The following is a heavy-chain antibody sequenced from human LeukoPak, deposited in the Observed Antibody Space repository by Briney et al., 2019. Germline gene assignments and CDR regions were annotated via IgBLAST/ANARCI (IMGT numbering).Heavy chain of an antibody. Sequence: GGALRLSCAASGFTFSSYGMHWVRQAPGQGLEWVAVIWYDGSNKYYADSVKGRFTISRDNSKNTLYLQMNSLRAEDTAVYYCARDVSGYLDPWGQGTLVTVSS. J-gene: IGHJ5*02. CDR2: IWYDGSNK. CDR3: ARDVSGYLDP. CDR1: GFTFSSYG. V-gene: IGHV3-33*01. D-gene: IGHD3-3*01.